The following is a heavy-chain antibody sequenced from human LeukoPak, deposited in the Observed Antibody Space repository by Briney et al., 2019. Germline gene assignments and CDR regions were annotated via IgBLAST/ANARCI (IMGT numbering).Heavy chain of an antibody. D-gene: IGHD4-11*01. CDR2: FDPAGGQF. CDR3: ARGPAYSNYGASYYYYMDV. V-gene: IGHV1-24*01. Sequence: ASVKVSCKVSAFTLSELSMHWVRQAPGKGLEWVGGFDPAGGQFIYGQSFRGRVILTEDASTNTAFMEVTSMRPDDSAVYYCARGPAYSNYGASYYYYMDVWGKGTTVTVSS. CDR1: AFTLSELS. J-gene: IGHJ6*03.